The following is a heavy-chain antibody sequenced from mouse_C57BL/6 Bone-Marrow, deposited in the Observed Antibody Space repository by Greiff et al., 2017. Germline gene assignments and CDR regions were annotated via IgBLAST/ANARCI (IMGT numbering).Heavy chain of an antibody. J-gene: IGHJ3*01. CDR1: GYTFTSYW. CDR2: INPSNGGT. CDR3: ARSWNWGPFAY. Sequence: QVQLQQPGTELVKSGASVKLSCKASGYTFTSYWMHWVKQRPGQGLEWIGNINPSNGGTNYNEKFKSKATLTVDTSSSTAYMQLSSLPSEDSADDCWARSWNWGPFAYWGQGTLVTVSA. D-gene: IGHD4-1*01. V-gene: IGHV1-53*01.